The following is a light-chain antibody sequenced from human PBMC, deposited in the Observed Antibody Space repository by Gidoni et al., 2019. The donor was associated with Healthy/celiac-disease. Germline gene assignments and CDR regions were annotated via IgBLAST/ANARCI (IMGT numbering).Light chain of an antibody. J-gene: IGKJ3*01. CDR1: QSVLYSSNNKNY. CDR3: QQYYSTPFT. CDR2: WAS. Sequence: DIVMTQSPDSLAVSLGERATINCNSSQSVLYSSNNKNYLAWYQQKPGQPPKLLIYWASTRESGVPDRFSGSGSGTDFTLTISSLQAEDVAVYYCQQYYSTPFTFGPGPKVDIK. V-gene: IGKV4-1*01.